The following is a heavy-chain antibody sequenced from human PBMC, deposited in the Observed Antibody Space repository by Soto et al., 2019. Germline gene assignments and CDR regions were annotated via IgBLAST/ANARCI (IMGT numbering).Heavy chain of an antibody. J-gene: IGHJ5*02. V-gene: IGHV3-23*01. CDR3: ATSSRDRITVFGEVMNPPFVNWFDR. CDR1: VFTMSNYV. CDR2: ITRTSGTT. Sequence: GSLRLSCVTSVFTMSNYVMNWVRQAPGKGLEWISAITRTSGTTYYADSVKGRSTVSRDNSKNTLFLQLSNLRADDTATYYCATSSRDRITVFGEVMNPPFVNWFDRWGQGTLVTVSS. D-gene: IGHD3-3*01.